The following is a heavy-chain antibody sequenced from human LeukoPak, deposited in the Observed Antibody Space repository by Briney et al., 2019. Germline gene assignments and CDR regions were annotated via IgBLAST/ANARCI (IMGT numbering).Heavy chain of an antibody. J-gene: IGHJ4*02. D-gene: IGHD4-23*01. V-gene: IGHV3-48*01. CDR3: ATPNHTGYGGNTLDY. CDR1: GFTFSSYS. CDR2: ISSSSSTI. Sequence: GGSLRLSCAASGFTFSSYSMNWVRQAPGKGLNWVSYISSSSSTIYYADSVKGRFTISRDNAKNSLYLQMNSLRAEDTAVYYCATPNHTGYGGNTLDYWGQGTLVTVSS.